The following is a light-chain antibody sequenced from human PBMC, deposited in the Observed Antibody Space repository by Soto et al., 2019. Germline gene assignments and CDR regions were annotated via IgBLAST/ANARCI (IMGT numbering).Light chain of an antibody. J-gene: IGKJ1*01. V-gene: IGKV1-5*03. CDR1: QSISSW. Sequence: DIQMTQSPSTLSASVGDRVTITCRASQSISSWLAWYQQKPGKAPKLLSYKASSLESGVPSRFSGSGSGTDFTLTISSLQPDDFATYYCQQYNSYSWTFGQGTKLAIK. CDR3: QQYNSYSWT. CDR2: KAS.